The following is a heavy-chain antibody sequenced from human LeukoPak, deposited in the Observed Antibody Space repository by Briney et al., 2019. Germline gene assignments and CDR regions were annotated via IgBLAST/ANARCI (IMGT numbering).Heavy chain of an antibody. Sequence: ASVKVSCKASGYTFITYAMHWVRQAPGQRLEWMGWINAGNGNTKYSQNFQGRVTITRDTSASTAYMELSSLRFEDTAVYYCARGLLSITTSLDYWGQGTLVTVSS. CDR1: GYTFITYA. D-gene: IGHD4-11*01. CDR3: ARGLLSITTSLDY. V-gene: IGHV1-3*01. J-gene: IGHJ4*02. CDR2: INAGNGNT.